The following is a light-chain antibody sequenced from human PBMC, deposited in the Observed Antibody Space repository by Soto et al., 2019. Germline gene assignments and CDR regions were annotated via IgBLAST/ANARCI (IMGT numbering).Light chain of an antibody. CDR2: GAS. CDR3: QQYGNSPLT. V-gene: IGKV3-20*01. Sequence: EIVLTQSPGTLSLSPGERATLSCRASQSVRSTYLAWYQQKPGQAPRLLIYGASSRATGIPDRFSGSGSVTGFTLTISRLEPEDFAVDYCQQYGNSPLTFGGGTNVEIK. CDR1: QSVRSTY. J-gene: IGKJ4*01.